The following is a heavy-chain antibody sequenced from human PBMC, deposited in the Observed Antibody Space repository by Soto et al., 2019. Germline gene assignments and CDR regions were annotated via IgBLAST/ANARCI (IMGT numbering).Heavy chain of an antibody. Sequence: SVKVSCKASGGTFSSYTISWVRQAPGQGLEWMGRIIPILGIANYAQKFQGRVTITADKSTSTAYMELSSLRSEDTAVYYCARGGRYYDSSGPEPYYFDYWGQGTLVTVSS. V-gene: IGHV1-69*02. D-gene: IGHD3-22*01. CDR1: GGTFSSYT. J-gene: IGHJ4*02. CDR2: IIPILGIA. CDR3: ARGGRYYDSSGPEPYYFDY.